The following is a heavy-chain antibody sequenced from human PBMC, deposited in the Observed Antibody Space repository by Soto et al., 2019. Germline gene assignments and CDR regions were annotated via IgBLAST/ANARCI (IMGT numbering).Heavy chain of an antibody. CDR2: INPSGGST. CDR1: GYTFTSYG. CDR3: SRVDPGETSPFDH. V-gene: IGHV1-46*03. D-gene: IGHD3-10*01. J-gene: IGHJ4*02. Sequence: GASVKVSCKASGYTFTSYGISWVRQAPGQGLEWMGIINPSGGSTKYAQKFQGRVTMTRDTSTSTVYMEVSSLRSEDTAVYYCSRVDPGETSPFDHWGQGTLVTVSS.